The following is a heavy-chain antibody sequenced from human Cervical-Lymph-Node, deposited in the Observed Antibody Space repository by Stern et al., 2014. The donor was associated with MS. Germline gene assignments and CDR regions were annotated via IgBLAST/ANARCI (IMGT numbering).Heavy chain of an antibody. D-gene: IGHD2/OR15-2a*01. CDR1: GGSVSSTNW. CDR2: IYHSGAS. Sequence: QVQLQESGPGLVKPSGTLSLTCAVSGGSVSSTNWWSWVRQSPGKGLEWIGNIYHSGASNYRPSLRGRVSISLDNSKTHFSLHRTSVTAADTAVYYCARERQQYCNSEGCSYWYFDLWGRGTLVTVSS. J-gene: IGHJ2*01. V-gene: IGHV4-4*02. CDR3: ARERQQYCNSEGCSYWYFDL.